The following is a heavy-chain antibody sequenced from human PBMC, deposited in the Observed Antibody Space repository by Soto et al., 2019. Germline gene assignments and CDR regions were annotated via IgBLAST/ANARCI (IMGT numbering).Heavy chain of an antibody. V-gene: IGHV4-39*07. CDR2: IYYSGIA. Sequence: SETLSLTCNVSGDSISSSFYYWGWIRQPPGKGLEWIGYIYYSGIAYYNPSLKSRVTISVDTSKNQFSLKLSSVTAADTAVYYCARVPDYWGQGTLVTVSS. CDR3: ARVPDY. CDR1: GDSISSSFYY. J-gene: IGHJ4*02.